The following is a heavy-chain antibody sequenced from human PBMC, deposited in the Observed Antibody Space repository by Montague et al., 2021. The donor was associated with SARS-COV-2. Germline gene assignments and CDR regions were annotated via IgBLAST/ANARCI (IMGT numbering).Heavy chain of an antibody. CDR2: INDSGST. Sequence: SETLSLTCAVYGGSFSGYYWSWIRHPPGKGLEWIGEINDSGSTYXNPSLKSRATISVDTSKNQFSRKLSSVAAADTAVYYCARGRAARSITIFGVVNHACRYYDYMDVWGKGTTVTVSS. V-gene: IGHV4-34*01. J-gene: IGHJ6*03. CDR1: GGSFSGYY. D-gene: IGHD3-3*01. CDR3: ARGRAARSITIFGVVNHACRYYDYMDV.